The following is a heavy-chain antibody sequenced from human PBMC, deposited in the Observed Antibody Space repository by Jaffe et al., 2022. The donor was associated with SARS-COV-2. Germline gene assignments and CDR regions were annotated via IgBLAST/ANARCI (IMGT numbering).Heavy chain of an antibody. J-gene: IGHJ4*02. CDR2: ISYDGSNK. CDR3: ASGPYGGNFFD. Sequence: QVQLVESGGGVVQPGRSLRLSCAASGFTFSSYAMHWVRQAPGKGLEWVAVISYDGSNKYYADSVKGRFTISRDNSKNTLYLQMNSLRAEDTAVYYCASGPYGGNFFDWGQGTLVTVSS. V-gene: IGHV3-30-3*01. D-gene: IGHD2-21*02. CDR1: GFTFSSYA.